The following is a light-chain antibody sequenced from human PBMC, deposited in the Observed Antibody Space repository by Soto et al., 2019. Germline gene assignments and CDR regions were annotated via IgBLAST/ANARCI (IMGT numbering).Light chain of an antibody. CDR3: QQRSNWPYT. Sequence: EIVLTQSPDTLSLSPGERATLSCRASQSVSSSLAWYQQTPGQAPRLLIYDASNRATGIPVRFSGSGSGTDFTLTISSLEPVDFAVYYCQQRSNWPYTFGQGTKLEIK. CDR1: QSVSSS. CDR2: DAS. V-gene: IGKV3-11*01. J-gene: IGKJ2*01.